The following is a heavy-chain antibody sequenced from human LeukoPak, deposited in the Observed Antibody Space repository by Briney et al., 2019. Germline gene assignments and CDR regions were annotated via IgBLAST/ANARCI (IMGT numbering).Heavy chain of an antibody. V-gene: IGHV3-21*01. Sequence: GGSLRLSCAASGFTFSSYSMNWVRQAPGKGLEWVSSISSSSSYIYYADSVKGRFTISRDNAKNSLYLQMNSLRAEDTAVYYCARHYGRGQLWLGFWGQGTLVTVCS. D-gene: IGHD5-18*01. J-gene: IGHJ4*02. CDR2: ISSSSSYI. CDR3: ARHYGRGQLWLGF. CDR1: GFTFSSYS.